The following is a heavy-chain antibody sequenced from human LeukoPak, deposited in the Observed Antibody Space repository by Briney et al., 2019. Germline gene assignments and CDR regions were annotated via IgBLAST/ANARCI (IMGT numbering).Heavy chain of an antibody. CDR2: INHSGRT. CDR1: GGSFSGYY. Sequence: SETLSLTCAVYGGSFSGYYWSWIRQPPGKGLEWIGEINHSGRTNYNPSLKSRVTISVDTSKNQFSLKLSSVTAADTAVYYCARASQSIAAAGYDYWGQGTLVTVSS. V-gene: IGHV4-34*01. J-gene: IGHJ4*02. D-gene: IGHD6-13*01. CDR3: ARASQSIAAAGYDY.